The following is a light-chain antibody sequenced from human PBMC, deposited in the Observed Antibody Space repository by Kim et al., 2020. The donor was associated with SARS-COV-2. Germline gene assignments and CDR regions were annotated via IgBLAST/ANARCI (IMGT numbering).Light chain of an antibody. CDR2: TTD. CDR3: SAWDSSLSAWV. CDR1: SNNVGKNG. J-gene: IGLJ3*02. V-gene: IGLV10-54*04. Sequence: QTATLTCTGNSNNVGKNGAAWLQQHQGHPPNLLSYTTDNRPSGISERFSASRSGNTASLTITGLQPEDESDYYCSAWDSSLSAWVFGGGTQLTVL.